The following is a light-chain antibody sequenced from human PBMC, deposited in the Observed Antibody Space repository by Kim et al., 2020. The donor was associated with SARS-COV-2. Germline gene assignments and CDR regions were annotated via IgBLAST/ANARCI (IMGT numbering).Light chain of an antibody. Sequence: STGQTASITCSGDKLVDKYACWYQQKPGQSPLLVIYQDSKRPSWIPERFSGSNSGNTATLTISGTQAMDEADYYCQAWDSSTADVVFGGGTKLTVL. CDR2: QDS. CDR1: KLVDKY. CDR3: QAWDSSTADVV. J-gene: IGLJ2*01. V-gene: IGLV3-1*01.